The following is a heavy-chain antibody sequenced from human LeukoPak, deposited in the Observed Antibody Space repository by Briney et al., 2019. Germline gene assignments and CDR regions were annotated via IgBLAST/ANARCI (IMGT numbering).Heavy chain of an antibody. CDR3: ARGGSSGPMDY. D-gene: IGHD6-19*01. CDR1: GLTVSSNY. J-gene: IGHJ4*02. Sequence: PGGSLRLSCAASGLTVSSNYMSWVRQAPGKGLEWVSVIYSGGSTYYADSVKGRFTISRDNSKNTLYLQMNSLRAEDTAVYYCARGGSSGPMDYWGQGTLVTVSS. V-gene: IGHV3-66*02. CDR2: IYSGGST.